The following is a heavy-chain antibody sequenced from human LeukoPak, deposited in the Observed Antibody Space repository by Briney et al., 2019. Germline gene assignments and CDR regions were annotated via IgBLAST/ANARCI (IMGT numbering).Heavy chain of an antibody. CDR3: TAQGGWYIDY. Sequence: PSETPSLTCGVSGGSISSSIRWSWVRQPPGKGLEWIGEIHHEGSTKYSPSLKSRVTISVDKSKNQSSLKLNSMTAADTAVYYCTAQGGWYIDYWGQGTLVTVSS. J-gene: IGHJ4*02. V-gene: IGHV4/OR15-8*01. D-gene: IGHD6-19*01. CDR1: GGSISSSIR. CDR2: IHHEGST.